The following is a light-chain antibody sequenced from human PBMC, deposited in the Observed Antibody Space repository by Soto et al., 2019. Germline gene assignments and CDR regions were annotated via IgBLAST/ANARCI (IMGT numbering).Light chain of an antibody. V-gene: IGLV2-8*01. CDR1: SSDVGSYNF. CDR3: SSYAGGDNFVV. J-gene: IGLJ2*01. Sequence: QSALTQPPSASGSPGQSVTISCTGTSSDVGSYNFVSWYQHHPGKAPKLMLYDVIKRPSGVPDRFSGSKSGSTASLTVSGLQAEDEADYYCSSYAGGDNFVVFGGGTKLTVL. CDR2: DVI.